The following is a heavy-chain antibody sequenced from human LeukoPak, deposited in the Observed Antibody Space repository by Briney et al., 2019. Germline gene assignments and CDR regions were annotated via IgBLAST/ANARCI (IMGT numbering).Heavy chain of an antibody. J-gene: IGHJ6*03. V-gene: IGHV1-2*02. CDR2: INPNSGGT. Sequence: ASVTVSCTASGYTFTGYYMHWVRQAPGQGLEWMGWINPNSGGTNYAQKFQGRVTMTRDTSISTAYMELSRLRSDDTAVYYCARDGTRGGIDCSSTSCGYYYYMDVWGKGTTVTVSS. CDR1: GYTFTGYY. D-gene: IGHD2-2*01. CDR3: ARDGTRGGIDCSSTSCGYYYYMDV.